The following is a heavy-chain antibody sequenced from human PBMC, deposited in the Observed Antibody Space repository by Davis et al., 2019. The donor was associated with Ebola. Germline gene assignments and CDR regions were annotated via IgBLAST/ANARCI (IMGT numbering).Heavy chain of an antibody. D-gene: IGHD5-24*01. CDR3: ARGWLRTGLDI. J-gene: IGHJ3*02. CDR1: GVRVSTMGTA. V-gene: IGHV6-1*01. Sequence: HPQTLSLTCAISGVRVSTMGTAWNWIRQSPSRGLEWLGRIYYTSKLNNDYAVFVKSRIIIDPDTSKNQFSLQLNSVTPEDTAVYYCARGWLRTGLDIWGQGTMVIVSS. CDR2: IYYTSKLNN.